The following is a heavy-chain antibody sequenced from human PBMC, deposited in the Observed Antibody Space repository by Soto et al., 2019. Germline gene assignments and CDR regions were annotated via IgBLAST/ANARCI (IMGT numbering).Heavy chain of an antibody. Sequence: SVLTLVYPTQTFTLSCTFSGFPLITSGVGVRWIRQPAGKALEWLALIYWNDDKRYGPSLKSRPTINKDTSKSQVVLTMTNMDPVDTATYYCALQAGGDFWSGYYTRGQGTLVTVSS. D-gene: IGHD3-3*01. J-gene: IGHJ4*02. V-gene: IGHV2-5*01. CDR2: IYWNDDK. CDR3: ALQAGGDFWSGYYT. CDR1: GFPLITSGVG.